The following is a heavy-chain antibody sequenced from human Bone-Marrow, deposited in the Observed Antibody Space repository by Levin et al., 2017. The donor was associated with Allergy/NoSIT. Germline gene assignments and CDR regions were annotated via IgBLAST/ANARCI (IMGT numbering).Heavy chain of an antibody. CDR1: GFTFSSYN. V-gene: IGHV3-48*04. CDR3: ARARSTIGPGSGPYYFDY. Sequence: GGSLRLSCAASGFTFSSYNMNWVRQAPGKGLEWVSYISSSSSTIYYADSVRGRFTISRDNAKNSLYLQMNSLRAEDTAVYYCARARSTIGPGSGPYYFDYWGQGTLVTVSS. D-gene: IGHD2-15*01. CDR2: ISSSSSTI. J-gene: IGHJ4*02.